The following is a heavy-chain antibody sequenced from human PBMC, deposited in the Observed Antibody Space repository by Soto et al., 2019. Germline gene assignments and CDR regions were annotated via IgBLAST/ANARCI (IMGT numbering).Heavy chain of an antibody. CDR1: GFSFSSYG. CDR2: IWYAGSNE. V-gene: IGHV3-33*01. CDR3: ARDRVSSSRYNDYYYAMDV. J-gene: IGHJ6*02. D-gene: IGHD6-13*01. Sequence: QVQLVESGGGVVQPGRSLRLSCAASGFSFSSYGMHWLRQAPGKGLEWVAVIWYAGSNEDYTDSVKGRFTISRDNSKNTLYLQMNSLRAEDSAVYYCARDRVSSSRYNDYYYAMDVWGQGTTLTVSS.